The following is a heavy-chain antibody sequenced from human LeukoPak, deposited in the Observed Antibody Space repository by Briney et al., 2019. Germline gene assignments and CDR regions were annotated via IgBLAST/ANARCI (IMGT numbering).Heavy chain of an antibody. V-gene: IGHV1-69*04. CDR2: IIPIFGIA. D-gene: IGHD4-23*01. Sequence: SVKVSCKASGGTFSSYAISWVRQAPGQGLEWMGRIIPIFGIANYAQKFQGRVTITADKSTSTAYMELSSLRSEDTAVYYCARTHDYGDNSGGYFDYWGQGTLVTVSS. CDR3: ARTHDYGDNSGGYFDY. J-gene: IGHJ4*02. CDR1: GGTFSSYA.